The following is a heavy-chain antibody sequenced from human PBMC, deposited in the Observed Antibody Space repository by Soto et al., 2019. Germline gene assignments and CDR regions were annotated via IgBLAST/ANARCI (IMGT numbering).Heavy chain of an antibody. Sequence: EVQLVESGGGLVQPGGSLRLSCTASGFTFSSYWMHWVRQAPGKGLEWVSRIKSDGSWALYADSMEGRLTISRDNAKKPLYLEKNNLRGEETAVYYCVRGDGDYYDGNGYLGRHWGQGNLVTVSS. D-gene: IGHD3-22*01. J-gene: IGHJ4*02. CDR2: IKSDGSWA. CDR3: VRGDGDYYDGNGYLGRH. CDR1: GFTFSSYW. V-gene: IGHV3-74*01.